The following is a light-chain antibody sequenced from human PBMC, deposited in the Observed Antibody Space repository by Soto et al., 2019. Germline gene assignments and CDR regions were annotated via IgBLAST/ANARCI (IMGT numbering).Light chain of an antibody. CDR3: QVWDSSSDHVI. V-gene: IGLV3-21*04. Sequence: ELTQPPSVSVAPGKTARITCGGNNIGSKSVHWYQQKPGQAPVLVIYYDSDRPSGIPERFSGSNSGNTATLTISRVEAGDEADYYCQVWDSSSDHVIFGGGTKLTVL. CDR1: NIGSKS. CDR2: YDS. J-gene: IGLJ2*01.